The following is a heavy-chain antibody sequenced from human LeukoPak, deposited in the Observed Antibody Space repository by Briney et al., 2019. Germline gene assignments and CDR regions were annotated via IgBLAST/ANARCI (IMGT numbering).Heavy chain of an antibody. Sequence: GGSLRLSCAASGFTFSSYGMHWVRQAPGKGPEWVAVISYDGSNKYYADSVKGRFTISRDNSKNTLYLQMNSLRAEDTAVYYCAKDYYDSSGYYPFGYWGQGTLVTVSS. CDR1: GFTFSSYG. J-gene: IGHJ4*02. D-gene: IGHD3-22*01. CDR3: AKDYYDSSGYYPFGY. CDR2: ISYDGSNK. V-gene: IGHV3-30*18.